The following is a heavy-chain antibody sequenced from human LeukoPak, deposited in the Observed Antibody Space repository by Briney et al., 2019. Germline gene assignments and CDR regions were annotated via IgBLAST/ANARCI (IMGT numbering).Heavy chain of an antibody. CDR1: GGSFSGYY. V-gene: IGHV4-34*01. Sequence: SETLSPTCAVYGGSFSGYYWSWIRQPPGKGLEWIGEMNHRGSTNYNPSLKSRVTISVDTSKNQFSLKLSSVTAADTAVYYCASRLGRKFGERFYYYHYMDVWGKGTTVTIPS. CDR2: MNHRGST. J-gene: IGHJ6*03. D-gene: IGHD3-10*01. CDR3: ASRLGRKFGERFYYYHYMDV.